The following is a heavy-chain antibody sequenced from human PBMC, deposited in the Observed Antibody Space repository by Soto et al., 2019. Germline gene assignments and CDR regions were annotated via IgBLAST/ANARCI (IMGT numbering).Heavy chain of an antibody. Sequence: ASVKVSCKASGYTFTSYGISWVRQAPGQGLEWMGWISAYNGNTNYAQKLQGRVTMTTDTSTSTAYMGLRSLRSDDTAVYYCARDRKPGYSYGPPPFGPWGQGTLVTVSS. CDR1: GYTFTSYG. D-gene: IGHD5-18*01. CDR2: ISAYNGNT. J-gene: IGHJ5*02. CDR3: ARDRKPGYSYGPPPFGP. V-gene: IGHV1-18*01.